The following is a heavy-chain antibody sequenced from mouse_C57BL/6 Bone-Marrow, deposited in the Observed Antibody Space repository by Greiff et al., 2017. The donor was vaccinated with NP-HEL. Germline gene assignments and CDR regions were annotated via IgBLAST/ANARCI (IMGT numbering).Heavy chain of an antibody. V-gene: IGHV1-72*01. J-gene: IGHJ4*01. Sequence: QVQLQQPGAELVKPGASVKLSCKASGYTFTSYWMHWVKQRPGRGLEWIGRIDPNSGGTKYNEKFKSKATLTVDKPSSTAYMQLSSLTSEDSAVYYCAIHYYCSPYAMDYWGQGTSVTVSS. CDR3: AIHYYCSPYAMDY. D-gene: IGHD1-1*01. CDR1: GYTFTSYW. CDR2: IDPNSGGT.